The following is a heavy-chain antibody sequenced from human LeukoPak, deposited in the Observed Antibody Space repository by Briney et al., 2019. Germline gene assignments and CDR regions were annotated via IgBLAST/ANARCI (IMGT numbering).Heavy chain of an antibody. CDR2: IYYSGST. D-gene: IGHD6-19*01. CDR1: GGSISSYY. V-gene: IGHV4-59*01. J-gene: IGHJ5*02. CDR3: ARRLQGGSSGPRFDP. Sequence: SETLSLTCTVSGGSISSYYWSWIRQPPGKGLEWIGYIYYSGSTNYNPSLKSRVTISVDTSKKQISLKLSSVTAADTAVYYCARRLQGGSSGPRFDPWGQGTLVTVSS.